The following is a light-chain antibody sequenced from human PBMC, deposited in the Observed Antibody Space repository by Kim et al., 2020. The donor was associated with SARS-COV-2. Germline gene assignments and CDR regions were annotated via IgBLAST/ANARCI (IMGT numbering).Light chain of an antibody. CDR3: QKYNSAPLT. J-gene: IGKJ4*01. Sequence: ASVGDKVTITCRASQGISNYLAWYRQKPGTVPKLLIYAASTLQSGVPSRFSGSGSGTDFTLTISSLQPEDVATYYCQKYNSAPLTFGGGTKVDIK. CDR2: AAS. V-gene: IGKV1-27*01. CDR1: QGISNY.